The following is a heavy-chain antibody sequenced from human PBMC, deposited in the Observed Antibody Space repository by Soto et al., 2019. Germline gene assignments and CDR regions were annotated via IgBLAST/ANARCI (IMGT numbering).Heavy chain of an antibody. D-gene: IGHD3-22*01. CDR1: GGTFSSYA. CDR2: IIPIFGTA. J-gene: IGHJ4*02. Sequence: QVQLVQSGAEVKKPGSSVKVSCKASGGTFSSYAISWVRQAPGQGLEWMGGIIPIFGTANYAQKFQGRVTITADASTSTAYMELRILRSEDTAVYSCARGDKYYYDSSGPNPRGDPPPFWGQGTLVTVSS. V-gene: IGHV1-69*01. CDR3: ARGDKYYYDSSGPNPRGDPPPF.